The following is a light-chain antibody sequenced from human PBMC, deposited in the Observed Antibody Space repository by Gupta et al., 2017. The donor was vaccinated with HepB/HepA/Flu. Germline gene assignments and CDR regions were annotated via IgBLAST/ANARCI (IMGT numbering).Light chain of an antibody. CDR1: QGISTD. CDR2: AAS. V-gene: IGKV1-9*01. J-gene: IGKJ5*01. Sequence: DIQLTQSSSFLSASVGDRVSITCRASQGISTDLAWYQHKPGKAPYLLIYAASTLQSGVPSRFSGSGSGTEFTLTISSLQPEDFATYYCQHLNSFPITFGQGTRVEIK. CDR3: QHLNSFPIT.